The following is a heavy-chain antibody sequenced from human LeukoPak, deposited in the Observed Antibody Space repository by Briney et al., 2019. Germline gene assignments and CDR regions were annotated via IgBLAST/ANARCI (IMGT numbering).Heavy chain of an antibody. CDR1: GGSISSSNW. CDR2: IDHSGST. Sequence: XXTXXXTCXXSGGSISSSNWWSGVRQPPGKGLXGXXEIDHSGSTNYNPSLKRRVTISVDKSKNQFSLKLSSVTAADTAVYYCARDWGYSSGWYYFDYWGQGTLVTVSS. CDR3: ARDWGYSSGWYYFDY. V-gene: IGHV4-4*02. D-gene: IGHD6-19*01. J-gene: IGHJ4*02.